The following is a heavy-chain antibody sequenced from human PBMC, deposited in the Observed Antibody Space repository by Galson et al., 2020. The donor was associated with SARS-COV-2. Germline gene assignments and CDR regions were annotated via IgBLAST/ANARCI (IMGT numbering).Heavy chain of an antibody. CDR1: GGSISSGSYY. Sequence: SETLSLTCTVSGGSISSGSYYWSWIRQPAGKGLEWIGRIYTSGRTNYNPSLKSRVTISVDTSKNQFSLKLSSVTAADTAVDYCAREWPRIGGVIVRNWFDPWGQGTLVTVSS. J-gene: IGHJ5*02. CDR3: AREWPRIGGVIVRNWFDP. D-gene: IGHD3-16*02. CDR2: IYTSGRT. V-gene: IGHV4-61*02.